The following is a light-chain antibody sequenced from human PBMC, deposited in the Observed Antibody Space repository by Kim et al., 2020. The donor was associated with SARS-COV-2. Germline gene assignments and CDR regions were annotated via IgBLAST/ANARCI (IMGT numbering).Light chain of an antibody. V-gene: IGKV3D-15*01. J-gene: IGKJ2*01. CDR1: QRIGTK. CDR3: QQYDNWPRMYS. Sequence: EVVMTQSPATLSVSPGDRVILSCRASQRIGTKLAWYQQKVGQAPRLLIYRASTRATGIPARFSGSGSGTDFTLTISSLQSDDVAIYHCQQYDNWPRMYSVGQGTKLEIK. CDR2: RAS.